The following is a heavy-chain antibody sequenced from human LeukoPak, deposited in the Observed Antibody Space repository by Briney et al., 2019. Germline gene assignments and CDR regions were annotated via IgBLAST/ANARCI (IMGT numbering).Heavy chain of an antibody. V-gene: IGHV3-23*01. CDR2: ISGSGGST. Sequence: PGGSLRLSCAASGFTFSSYAMSWVRQAPGKGLEWVSAISGSGGSTYYADSVKGRFTISRDNSKNTLYLQMNSLRAEDTAVYYCGPFSGLEMATIDDYWGQGTLVTVSS. D-gene: IGHD5-24*01. CDR1: GFTFSSYA. J-gene: IGHJ4*02. CDR3: GPFSGLEMATIDDY.